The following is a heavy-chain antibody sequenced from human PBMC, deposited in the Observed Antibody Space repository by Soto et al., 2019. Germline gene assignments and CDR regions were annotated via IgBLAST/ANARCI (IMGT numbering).Heavy chain of an antibody. CDR1: GGSISSSSYY. Sequence: QLQLQESGPGLVKPSETLSLTCTVSGGSISSSSYYWGWIRQPPGKGLERIGSIYYSGSTYYNPSLKRRVTISVDTSKNRFSLKLSSVTAADTAVYYCARHEARVWSGYVRPDYWGQGTLVTVSA. CDR3: ARHEARVWSGYVRPDY. CDR2: IYYSGST. J-gene: IGHJ4*02. V-gene: IGHV4-39*01. D-gene: IGHD3-3*01.